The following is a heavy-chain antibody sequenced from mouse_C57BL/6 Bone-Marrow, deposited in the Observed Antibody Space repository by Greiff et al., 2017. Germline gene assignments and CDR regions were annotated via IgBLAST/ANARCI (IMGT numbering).Heavy chain of an antibody. CDR2: IRSKSSNYAT. V-gene: IGHV10-3*01. Sequence: EVQVVESGGGLVQPKGSLKLSCAASGFTFNTYAMHWVRQAPGKGLEWVARIRSKSSNYATYYADSVKDRFTIPRDDSQSMLYLQMNNLKTEDTAMYYCVRTSYYCGSSSLYFDVWGTGTTVTVSS. J-gene: IGHJ1*03. CDR3: VRTSYYCGSSSLYFDV. D-gene: IGHD1-1*01. CDR1: GFTFNTYA.